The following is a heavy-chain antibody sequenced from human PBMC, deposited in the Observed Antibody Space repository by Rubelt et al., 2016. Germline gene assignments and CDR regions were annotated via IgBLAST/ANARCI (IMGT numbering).Heavy chain of an antibody. CDR3: ARGPPYYYGSGSSEYGMDV. Sequence: QLQLQESGPGLVKPSETLSLTCTVYGGSFSGYYWSWIRQPPGKGLEWIGEINHSGSTNYNPSLKSRVTISVDTSKNQCSLKLSSVTAADTAVYYCARGPPYYYGSGSSEYGMDVWGQGTTVTVSS. CDR2: INHSGST. D-gene: IGHD3-10*01. CDR1: GGSFSGYY. J-gene: IGHJ6*02. V-gene: IGHV4-34*01.